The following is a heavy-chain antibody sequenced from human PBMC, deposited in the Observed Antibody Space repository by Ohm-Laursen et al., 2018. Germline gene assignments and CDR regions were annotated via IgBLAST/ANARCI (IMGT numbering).Heavy chain of an antibody. J-gene: IGHJ1*01. CDR3: ARGQRLLKP. D-gene: IGHD3-10*01. CDR1: GGSFSGYY. Sequence: SDTLSLTCAVYGGSFSGYYWSWIRQPPGRGLEWIGEINHSGSTNYNPSLKSRVTISVDTSKNQFSLKLSSVTAADTAVYYCARGQRLLKPWGQGTLVTVSS. V-gene: IGHV4-34*01. CDR2: INHSGST.